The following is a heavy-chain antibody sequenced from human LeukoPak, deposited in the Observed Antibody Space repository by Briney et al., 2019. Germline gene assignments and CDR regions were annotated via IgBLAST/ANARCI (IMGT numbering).Heavy chain of an antibody. D-gene: IGHD3-22*01. CDR2: ISAYNGNT. CDR1: GYTFTSYG. V-gene: IGHV1-18*01. J-gene: IGHJ4*02. Sequence: ASAKVSCKASGYTFTSYGISWVRQAPGQGLEWMGWISAYNGNTNYAQKLQGRVTMTTDTSTSTDYMELRSLRSDDTAVYYCARVEPYYYDSSGYYSDYWGQGTLVTVSS. CDR3: ARVEPYYYDSSGYYSDY.